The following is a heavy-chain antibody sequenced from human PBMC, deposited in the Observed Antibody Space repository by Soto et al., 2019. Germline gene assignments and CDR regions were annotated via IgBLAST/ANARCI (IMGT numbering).Heavy chain of an antibody. V-gene: IGHV3-23*01. Sequence: EVQLLESGGGLVQPGGSLRLSCEGSGFTFINYAMNWVRQAPGKGLEWVSAVSGGGDATFYADSVKGRFTISKDNSKNTLPLNILSLEVDDTAVYYCVRRVLGSTTFPIWGYGALWGRGTLVTVSS. J-gene: IGHJ2*01. CDR2: VSGGGDAT. CDR1: GFTFINYA. D-gene: IGHD3-16*01. CDR3: VRRVLGSTTFPIWGYGAL.